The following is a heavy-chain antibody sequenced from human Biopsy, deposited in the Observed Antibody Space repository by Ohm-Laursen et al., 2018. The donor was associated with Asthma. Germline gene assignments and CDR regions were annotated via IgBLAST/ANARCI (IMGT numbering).Heavy chain of an antibody. J-gene: IGHJ6*02. V-gene: IGHV1-69*13. CDR2: NMTVFGTT. CDR1: GGTFSNFA. CDR3: ARCQVGYSSGWSLLLKKIYYSGMDV. Sequence: SVSASCKAPGGTFSNFAISWARQAPGQGLEWLGGNMTVFGTTNYAPKFQGRVTITADESTSTAYMEVTSLRSEDTAIYYCARCQVGYSSGWSLLLKKIYYSGMDVWGQGTAVTVSS. D-gene: IGHD6-19*01.